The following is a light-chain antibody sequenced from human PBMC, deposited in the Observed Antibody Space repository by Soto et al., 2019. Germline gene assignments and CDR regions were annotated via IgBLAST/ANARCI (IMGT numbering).Light chain of an antibody. Sequence: EIVWTQSPGTLSLSPGERATISCRASQSVSSSYLAWYQQKPGQAPRLLIYGASSRATGIPDRFSGSGSGTDFTLTISRLEPEDFAVYYCHQYDSSPLTFGGGTKVEIK. CDR1: QSVSSSY. CDR2: GAS. V-gene: IGKV3-20*01. J-gene: IGKJ4*01. CDR3: HQYDSSPLT.